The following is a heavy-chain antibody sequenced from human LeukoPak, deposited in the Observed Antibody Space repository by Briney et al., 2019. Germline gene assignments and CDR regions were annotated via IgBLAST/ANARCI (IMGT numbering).Heavy chain of an antibody. CDR2: ISSSGSII. CDR3: ASTKYDSSGYYYVPSFDY. V-gene: IGHV3-11*01. J-gene: IGHJ4*02. Sequence: GGSLRLSCAASGFTFRDYYMSWIRQAPGKGLEWVSYISSSGSIIYYADSVKGQFTVSRDNAKSSLFLQMNSLRAEDTAVYYCASTKYDSSGYYYVPSFDYWGQGTLVTVSS. CDR1: GFTFRDYY. D-gene: IGHD3-22*01.